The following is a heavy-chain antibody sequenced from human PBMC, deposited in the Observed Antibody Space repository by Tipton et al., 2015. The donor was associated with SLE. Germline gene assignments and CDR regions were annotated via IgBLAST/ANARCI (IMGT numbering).Heavy chain of an antibody. J-gene: IGHJ4*02. CDR2: INHSGST. V-gene: IGHV4-34*01. CDR3: ARHAGDYAYFDS. CDR1: GGSFSGYY. Sequence: TLSLTCAVYGGSFSGYYWSWIRQPPGKGLEWIGEINHSGSTNYNPSLKSRVTISRDTSKNQFSLKLSSLTAADTAVYYCARHAGDYAYFDSWGQGTLVTVSS. D-gene: IGHD4-17*01.